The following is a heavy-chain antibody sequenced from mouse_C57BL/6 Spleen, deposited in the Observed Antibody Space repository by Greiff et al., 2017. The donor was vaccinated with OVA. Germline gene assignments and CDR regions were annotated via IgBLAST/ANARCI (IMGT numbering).Heavy chain of an antibody. J-gene: IGHJ3*01. D-gene: IGHD1-1*01. CDR3: ARPLYGSREVWYAY. Sequence: EVQLQQSGAELVKPGASVKMPCKASGYTFTDYYMPWVKQSHGKSLEWIGDINPNNGGTIYNQKFKGKATLTVDKSSSTAYMPLRSLTSEDTAVYYGARPLYGSREVWYAYWGKGTLVTVSA. CDR1: GYTFTDYY. CDR2: INPNNGGT. V-gene: IGHV1-18*01.